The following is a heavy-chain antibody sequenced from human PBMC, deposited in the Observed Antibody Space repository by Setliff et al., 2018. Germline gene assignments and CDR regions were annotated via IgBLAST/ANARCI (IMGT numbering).Heavy chain of an antibody. CDR1: GFTFSNYW. D-gene: IGHD2-2*02. V-gene: IGHV3-7*01. CDR3: ASPFNIYTAYY. Sequence: PGGSLRLSCAASGFTFSNYWMNWVRQAPGKGLEWVANINQDGSEKKYVDSVKGRFTISRDNTKNSLYLEMISLRAEDTAVYYCASPFNIYTAYYWGQGTLVTVSS. J-gene: IGHJ4*02. CDR2: INQDGSEK.